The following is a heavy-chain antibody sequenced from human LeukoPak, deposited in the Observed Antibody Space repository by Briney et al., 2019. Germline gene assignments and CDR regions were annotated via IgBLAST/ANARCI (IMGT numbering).Heavy chain of an antibody. V-gene: IGHV3-11*01. CDR3: ARGPVSSSGFFGY. CDR1: GFTFSDYH. Sequence: GGSLRLSCAASGFTFSDYHMSWIRQAPGKGLEWVSYISSSGGTISYADSVKGRFTVSRDNAENSLYLQMNSLRAEDTAVYHCARGPVSSSGFFGYWGQGTLVTVSS. CDR2: ISSSGGTI. J-gene: IGHJ4*02. D-gene: IGHD6-19*01.